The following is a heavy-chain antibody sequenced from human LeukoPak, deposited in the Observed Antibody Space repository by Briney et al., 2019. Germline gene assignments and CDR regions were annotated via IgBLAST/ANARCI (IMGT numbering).Heavy chain of an antibody. V-gene: IGHV4-59*08. CDR3: ARAPSTVTTLIDY. Sequence: SETLSLTCNGSGGSISSYFWSWIRPPPGKGLEGIGYIYYSGSTNYKPPVKSRVNIPVDTSKNQFSLTLSSVTAADTAAYYYARAPSTVTTLIDYWGQGTLVTVSS. J-gene: IGHJ4*02. D-gene: IGHD4-17*01. CDR2: IYYSGST. CDR1: GGSISSYF.